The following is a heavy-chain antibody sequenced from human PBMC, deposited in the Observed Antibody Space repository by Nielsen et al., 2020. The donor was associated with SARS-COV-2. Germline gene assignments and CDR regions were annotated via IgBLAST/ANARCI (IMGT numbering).Heavy chain of an antibody. CDR3: ARRGGGYCSGGSCFLYYYGMDV. CDR1: GFTFSSYW. J-gene: IGHJ6*02. V-gene: IGHV3-7*01. Sequence: GESLKISCAASGFTFSSYWMSWVRQAPGKGLEWVANIKQDGSEKYYVDSVKGRFTISRDNAKNSLYLQMNSLRAEDTAVYYCARRGGGYCSGGSCFLYYYGMDVWGQGTTVTVSS. D-gene: IGHD2-15*01. CDR2: IKQDGSEK.